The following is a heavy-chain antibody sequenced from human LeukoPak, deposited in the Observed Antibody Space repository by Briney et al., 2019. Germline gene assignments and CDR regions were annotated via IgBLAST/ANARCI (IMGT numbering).Heavy chain of an antibody. D-gene: IGHD3-16*01. Sequence: SETLSLTCTVSGGSISSSPYYWGWIRQPPGKGLEWIGHIHYSGGADYNPSLKSRVSMSLDTSKNHFSLRLTSVTAADTGVYFCARAEGAASHIWGQGTMVSVSS. V-gene: IGHV4-39*07. CDR2: IHYSGGA. J-gene: IGHJ3*02. CDR3: ARAEGAASHI. CDR1: GGSISSSPYY.